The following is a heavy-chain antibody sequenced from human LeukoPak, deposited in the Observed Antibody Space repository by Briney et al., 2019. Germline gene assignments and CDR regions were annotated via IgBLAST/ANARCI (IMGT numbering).Heavy chain of an antibody. D-gene: IGHD2-21*02. J-gene: IGHJ3*02. V-gene: IGHV3-7*01. CDR1: GFTFSSYW. CDR3: ARDPVVTAIPGQDAFDI. Sequence: GGSLRLSCAASGFTFSSYWMSWVRQAPGKGLEWVANIKQDGSEKYYVDSVKGRFNISRDNAKNSLSLQMNSLRAEDTAVYYCARDPVVTAIPGQDAFDIWGQGTMVTVSS. CDR2: IKQDGSEK.